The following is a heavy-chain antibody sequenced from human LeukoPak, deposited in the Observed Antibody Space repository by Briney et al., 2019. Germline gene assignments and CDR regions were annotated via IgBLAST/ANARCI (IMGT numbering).Heavy chain of an antibody. CDR2: INPNSGGT. CDR3: ARVGFIAAAGTGLIDY. D-gene: IGHD6-13*01. V-gene: IGHV1-2*02. J-gene: IGHJ4*02. CDR1: GYTFTGYY. Sequence: ASVKVSCKASGYTFTGYYMHWVQQAPGQGLEWMGWINPNSGGTNYAQKFQGRVTMTRDTSISTAYMELSRLRSDDTAVYYCARVGFIAAAGTGLIDYWGQGTLVTVSS.